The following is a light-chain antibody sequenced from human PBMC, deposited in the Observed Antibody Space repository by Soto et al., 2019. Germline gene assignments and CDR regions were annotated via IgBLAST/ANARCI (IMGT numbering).Light chain of an antibody. V-gene: IGLV1-47*02. CDR1: SSNIGSNH. CDR2: SSN. J-gene: IGLJ1*01. Sequence: QSVLTQLPSASGTPGQRVIISCSGSSSNIGSNHVYWYQQFPGTAPRLLIYSSNQRPSGVPDRFSGSKSGTSASLAISGLRSEDEDDYYCAAWDDSLSGFYVFGTGTKLTVL. CDR3: AAWDDSLSGFYV.